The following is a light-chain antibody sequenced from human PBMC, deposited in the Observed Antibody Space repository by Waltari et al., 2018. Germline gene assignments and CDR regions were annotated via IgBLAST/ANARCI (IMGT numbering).Light chain of an antibody. CDR2: DAC. CDR3: QQYKRWPPIT. CDR1: QSVSSN. Sequence: IVLPQSPAIRSVHPAATAAPACRASQSVSSNVAWYQKKPGQAPRLLIYDACTRSASIPAKFRGSGSGTEFTLTSSSLQSEGFAVYYCQQYKRWPPITFGHGARLEIK. J-gene: IGKJ5*01. V-gene: IGKV3-15*01.